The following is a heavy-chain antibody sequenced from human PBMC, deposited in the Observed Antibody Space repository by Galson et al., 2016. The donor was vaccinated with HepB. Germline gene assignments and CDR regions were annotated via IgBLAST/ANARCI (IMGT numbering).Heavy chain of an antibody. D-gene: IGHD1-1*01. CDR3: ARAEYDILGWFDP. V-gene: IGHV2-5*02. CDR1: AFSLHIPGVG. J-gene: IGHJ5*02. Sequence: PALVKPTQTLTLTCTFSAFSLHIPGVGVGWIRQPPGKALEWLAIIFSDDTKRYNPSLRTRLTISKDTSKSQVVLTMTNMDPVDTGTYYCARAEYDILGWFDPWGQGTLVSVSS. CDR2: IFSDDTK.